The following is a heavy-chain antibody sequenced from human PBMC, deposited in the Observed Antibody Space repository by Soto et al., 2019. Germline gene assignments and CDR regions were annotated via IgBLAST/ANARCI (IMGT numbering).Heavy chain of an antibody. D-gene: IGHD3-10*01. CDR2: IRQDGGET. Sequence: EVQLVESGGGLVQPGGSLRLSCAASQFTFTNYWMTWVRQAPGKGLEWVANIRQDGGETYYVDSVEGRFTISRDNAKNSLYLQMNSLRAEDTAVYYCAREIIYDTSGSYFDYWGQGTLVTVSS. J-gene: IGHJ4*02. V-gene: IGHV3-7*05. CDR1: QFTFTNYW. CDR3: AREIIYDTSGSYFDY.